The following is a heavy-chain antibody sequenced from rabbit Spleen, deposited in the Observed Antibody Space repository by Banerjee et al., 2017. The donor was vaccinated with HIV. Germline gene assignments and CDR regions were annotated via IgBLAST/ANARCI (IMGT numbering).Heavy chain of an antibody. Sequence: QLKETGGGVVPPGGFLTLSCKASGFVFSSSYMNWVRQPAGKGLEWIGSIDTIFGSTYITSWVNGRYTVSGHNAQNTLYLELTSLTAADTATYFCARDRANICGDYGLYFFDLWGPGTLVTVS. CDR3: ARDRANICGDYGLYFFDL. CDR2: IDTIFGST. CDR1: GFVFSSSY. V-gene: IGHV1S7*01. J-gene: IGHJ4*01. D-gene: IGHD2-1*01.